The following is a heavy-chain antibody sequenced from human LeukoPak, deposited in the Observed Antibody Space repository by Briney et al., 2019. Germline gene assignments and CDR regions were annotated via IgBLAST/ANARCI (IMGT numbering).Heavy chain of an antibody. J-gene: IGHJ4*02. CDR1: GYTFTSYA. CDR2: IIPIFGTA. Sequence: ASVKVSCKASGYTFTSYAISWVRQAPGQGLEWMGGIIPIFGTANYAQKFQGRVTITADESTSTAYMELSSLRSEDTAVYYCARDLDYSGSLYFDYWGQGTLVTVSS. D-gene: IGHD1-26*01. V-gene: IGHV1-69*13. CDR3: ARDLDYSGSLYFDY.